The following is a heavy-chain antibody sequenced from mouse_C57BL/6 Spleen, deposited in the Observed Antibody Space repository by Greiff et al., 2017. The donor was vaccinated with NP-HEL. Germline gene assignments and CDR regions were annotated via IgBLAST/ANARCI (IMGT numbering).Heavy chain of an antibody. Sequence: VQLQQSGAELVRPGASVKLSCTASGFNIKDYYMHWVKQRPEQGLEWIGRIDPEDGDTEYAPKFQGKATMTADTSSNTAYLQLSSLTSEDTAVYYCTTWGSTAYSYFDYWGQGTTLTVSS. CDR2: IDPEDGDT. D-gene: IGHD3-1*01. J-gene: IGHJ2*01. CDR3: TTWGSTAYSYFDY. V-gene: IGHV14-1*01. CDR1: GFNIKDYY.